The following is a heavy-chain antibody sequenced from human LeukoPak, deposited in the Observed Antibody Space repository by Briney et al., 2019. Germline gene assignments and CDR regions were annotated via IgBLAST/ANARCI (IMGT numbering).Heavy chain of an antibody. J-gene: IGHJ4*02. V-gene: IGHV3-30*04. Sequence: GGSLRLSCAASGFTFSSYAMYWVRQAPGKGLEWVAVISYDGSNKYYADSVKGRFTISRDNSKNTLYLQMNSLRAEDTAVYYCARDWKVDYWGQGTLVTVSS. D-gene: IGHD1-1*01. CDR3: ARDWKVDY. CDR1: GFTFSSYA. CDR2: ISYDGSNK.